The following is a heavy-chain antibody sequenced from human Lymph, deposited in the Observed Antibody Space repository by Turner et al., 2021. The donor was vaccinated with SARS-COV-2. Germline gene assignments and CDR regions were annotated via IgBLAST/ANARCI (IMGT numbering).Heavy chain of an antibody. V-gene: IGHV5-51*01. J-gene: IGHJ4*02. CDR3: AGLPIARGYSGYDFYYFDY. CDR1: GYSFPTYW. CDR2: SYPGDSDT. D-gene: IGHD5-12*01. Sequence: EVQLVQSGAEVKKPGESLKISCKGSGYSFPTYWIGWGRQMPGKGLEWMGISYPGDSDTRYSPSYQGQVTISADKSISTAYLQWSSLKASDTAMYYCAGLPIARGYSGYDFYYFDYWGQGTLVTVSS.